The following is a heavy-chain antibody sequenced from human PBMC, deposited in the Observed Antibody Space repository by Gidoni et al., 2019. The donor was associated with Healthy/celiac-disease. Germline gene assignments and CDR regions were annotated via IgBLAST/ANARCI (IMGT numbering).Heavy chain of an antibody. J-gene: IGHJ4*02. CDR3: ANRRGELTGEDFYHFDY. CDR2: IYWNDDK. CDR1: VFSLSTSGGG. D-gene: IGHD7-27*01. V-gene: IGHV2-5*01. Sequence: CTFSVFSLSTSGGGVGWIRQPPGKALEWLAIIYWNDDKRYSPSLKSRLIITKDTSKNQVVLTMTNMDPVDTATYYCANRRGELTGEDFYHFDYWGQGVLVIVSS.